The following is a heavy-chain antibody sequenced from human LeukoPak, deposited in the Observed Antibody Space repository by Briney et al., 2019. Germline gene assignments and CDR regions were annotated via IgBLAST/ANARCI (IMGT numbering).Heavy chain of an antibody. Sequence: GRSLRLSCAASGFTLSSYAMHWVRQAPGKGLEWVAVISYDGSNKYYADSVKSRFTISRDNSKNTLYLQMNSLRAEDTAVYYCARGSGSYYEDFDYWGQGTLVTVSS. J-gene: IGHJ4*02. D-gene: IGHD1-26*01. CDR2: ISYDGSNK. CDR3: ARGSGSYYEDFDY. CDR1: GFTLSSYA. V-gene: IGHV3-30*04.